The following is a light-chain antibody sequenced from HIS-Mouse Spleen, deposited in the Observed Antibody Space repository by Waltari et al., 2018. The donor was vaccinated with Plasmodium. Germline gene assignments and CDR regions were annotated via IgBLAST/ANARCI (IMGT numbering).Light chain of an antibody. V-gene: IGKV3-15*01. CDR3: QKYNNWPPA. CDR1: QSVSSN. J-gene: IGKJ1*01. Sequence: IVITQSPATLSVSPGESAPLSCRASQSVSSNLAWYQQKPGQATRLLIYGASTRATGIPARCSGSGSGKEFTLTISSLQAEDFAVYYCQKYNNWPPAFGQGTKVEIK. CDR2: GAS.